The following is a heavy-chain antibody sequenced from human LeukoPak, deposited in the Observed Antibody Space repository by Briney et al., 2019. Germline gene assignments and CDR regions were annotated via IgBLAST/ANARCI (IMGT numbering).Heavy chain of an antibody. Sequence: ASVKVSCKASGYTFTSYGISWVRQAPGQGLEWMGWISAYNGNTNYAQKLQGRVTMTTDTSTSTAYMELRSLRSDDTAVYYCARVVRSNYYDSSGYYHNWFVPWGQGTLVTVSS. J-gene: IGHJ5*02. CDR3: ARVVRSNYYDSSGYYHNWFVP. CDR1: GYTFTSYG. D-gene: IGHD3-22*01. CDR2: ISAYNGNT. V-gene: IGHV1-18*01.